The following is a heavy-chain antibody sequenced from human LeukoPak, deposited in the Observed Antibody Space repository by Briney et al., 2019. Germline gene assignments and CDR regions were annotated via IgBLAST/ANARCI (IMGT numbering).Heavy chain of an antibody. CDR1: GFTFSSYS. CDR2: ISSGSSTI. CDR3: ARSTSSEYDIYHFDY. Sequence: PGGSLRLSCAASGFTFSSYSLNWVRQAPGKGLEWVSYISSGSSTIYYADSVKGRFTISRDNSKNTLYLQMNSLRAEDTAVYYCARSTSSEYDIYHFDYWGQGTLVTVSS. V-gene: IGHV3-48*01. D-gene: IGHD3-9*01. J-gene: IGHJ4*02.